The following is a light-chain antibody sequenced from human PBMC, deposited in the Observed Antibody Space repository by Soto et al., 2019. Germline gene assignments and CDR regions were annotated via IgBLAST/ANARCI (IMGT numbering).Light chain of an antibody. J-gene: IGKJ1*01. CDR2: GTS. CDR3: QQANSFPRT. Sequence: VFTQPPCTLCQSHGARATLSCRASQMIDDSYLDWYQQKPGQAPRVFIYGTSSRATGVPDRFTGSGSGTDFTLTINSLQREDFATYYCQQANSFPRTFGRGTKVDIK. V-gene: IGKV3-20*01. CDR1: QMIDDSY.